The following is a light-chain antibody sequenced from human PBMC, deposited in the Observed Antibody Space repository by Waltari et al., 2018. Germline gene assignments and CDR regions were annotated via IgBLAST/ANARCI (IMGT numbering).Light chain of an antibody. CDR1: QSVSTW. Sequence: DIQMTQSPSTLSASVGARVTITCRASQSVSTWLAWYQQKPGKAPKVLIYEASSLKSGVPSRFSGSGSGTEFTLTISSLQPDDFATYYCQQYKTYPLTFGGGTKVEIK. CDR3: QQYKTYPLT. V-gene: IGKV1-5*03. CDR2: EAS. J-gene: IGKJ4*01.